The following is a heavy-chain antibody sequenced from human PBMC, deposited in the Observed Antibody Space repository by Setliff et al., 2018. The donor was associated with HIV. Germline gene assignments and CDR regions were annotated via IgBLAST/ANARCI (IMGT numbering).Heavy chain of an antibody. CDR3: ARRAAHSIFAVLPPPNCYFDL. D-gene: IGHD3-3*01. CDR2: IYPGDSDT. J-gene: IGHJ2*01. V-gene: IGHV5-51*01. Sequence: GESLKISCQGSGYSFTNYWIVWVRQMPGKGLEWMWIIYPGDSDTRYSPSFQGQVTISADKSIITAYLQWTSLKASDTAMYYCARRAAHSIFAVLPPPNCYFDLWGRGTLVTVSS. CDR1: GYSFTNYW.